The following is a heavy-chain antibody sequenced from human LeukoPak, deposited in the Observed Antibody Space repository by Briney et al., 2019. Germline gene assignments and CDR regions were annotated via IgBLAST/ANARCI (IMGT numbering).Heavy chain of an antibody. CDR1: GYTFKHYD. J-gene: IGHJ5*02. CDR3: ARAPTSVPNYRLDT. V-gene: IGHV1-8*01. CDR2: VNANSGNT. D-gene: IGHD3-16*02. Sequence: ASVKVSCKASGYTFKHYDVNWVRQAAGQRLEWVGWVNANSGNTGYAQKFQGRVTMTRNTSISTVYMEVSSLTSEDTAVYYCARAPTSVPNYRLDTWGQGTLVAVSS.